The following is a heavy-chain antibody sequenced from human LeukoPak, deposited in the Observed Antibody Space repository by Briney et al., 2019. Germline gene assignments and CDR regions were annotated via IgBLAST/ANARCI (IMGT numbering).Heavy chain of an antibody. CDR3: AREGVGDSSGYYYRGFDY. CDR1: GHTFTSYD. V-gene: IGHV1-18*01. Sequence: ASVKVSCKASGHTFTSYDINWVRQATGQGLEWMGWMNPNSGNTNYAQKLQGRVTMTTDTSTSTAYMELRSLRSDDTAVYYCAREGVGDSSGYYYRGFDYWGQGTLVTVSS. D-gene: IGHD3-22*01. J-gene: IGHJ4*02. CDR2: MNPNSGNT.